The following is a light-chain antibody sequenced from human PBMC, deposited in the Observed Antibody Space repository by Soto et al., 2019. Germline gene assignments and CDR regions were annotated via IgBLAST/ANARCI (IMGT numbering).Light chain of an antibody. CDR2: AAS. Sequence: AIRMTQSPSSFSASTGDRVTITCRARQGISSYLAWYQQKPGKAPKLLIYAASTLQSGVPSRFSGSGSGTDFTLTISCLQSEEFSTYYCQQYYSYPLTFGGGTKGEIK. CDR3: QQYYSYPLT. V-gene: IGKV1-8*01. J-gene: IGKJ4*01. CDR1: QGISSY.